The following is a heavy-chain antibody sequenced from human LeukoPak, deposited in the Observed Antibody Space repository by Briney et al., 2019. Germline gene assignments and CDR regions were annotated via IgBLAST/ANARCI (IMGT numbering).Heavy chain of an antibody. D-gene: IGHD6-19*01. CDR2: INHSGST. J-gene: IGHJ5*02. Sequence: SETLSLTCAVYGGSFSGYYWSWIRQPPGKGLEWIGEINHSGSTNYNPSLKSRVTISVDTSKNQFSLKLSSVTAADTAVYYCARDGGYSSSFDPWGQGTLVTVSS. CDR1: GGSFSGYY. V-gene: IGHV4-34*01. CDR3: ARDGGYSSSFDP.